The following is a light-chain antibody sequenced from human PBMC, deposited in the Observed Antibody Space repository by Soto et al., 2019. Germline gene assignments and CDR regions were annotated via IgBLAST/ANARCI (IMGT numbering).Light chain of an antibody. V-gene: IGKV1-5*01. CDR3: QQYNSYPWT. J-gene: IGKJ1*01. CDR1: QSISGW. CDR2: DVS. Sequence: DIQMTQSPSTLSASVGDRVTXXXXASQSISGWLAWYQQKPGKAPKPLIYDVSSLESGVPSRFSGSGSGTEFTLAISSLQPDDFATYYCQQYNSYPWTFGQGTKVDIK.